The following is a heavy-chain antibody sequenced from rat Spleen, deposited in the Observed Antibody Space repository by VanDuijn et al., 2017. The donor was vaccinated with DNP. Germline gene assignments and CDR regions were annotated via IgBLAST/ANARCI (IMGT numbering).Heavy chain of an antibody. CDR2: ISTSGGST. CDR1: GFTFSSFP. J-gene: IGHJ2*01. CDR3: TSNPHIRTAAPFDY. Sequence: EVQLVESGGGPVQPGRSLKLSCAASGFTFSSFPMAWVRQAPTKGLEWVATISTSGGSTYYRDSVKGRFSPSRDNAKSTLYLQVNSLRSEDTATYFCTSNPHIRTAAPFDYWGQGVMVTVSS. D-gene: IGHD3-8*01. V-gene: IGHV5-46*01.